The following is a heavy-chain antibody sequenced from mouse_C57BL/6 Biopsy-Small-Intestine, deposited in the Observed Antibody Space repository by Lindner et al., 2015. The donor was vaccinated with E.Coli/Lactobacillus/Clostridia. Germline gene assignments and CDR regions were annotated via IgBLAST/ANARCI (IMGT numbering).Heavy chain of an antibody. Sequence: VQLQESGPELVKPGASVKISCKASGYSFTDYNMNWVKQSNGKSLEWIGVINPNYGITSYNQKFKGKATLTVDKSSSTAYMELRSLTSEDTAVYYCARQAHYYGSLAYWGQGTLVTVSA. CDR1: GYSFTDYN. CDR3: ARQAHYYGSLAY. CDR2: INPNYGIT. D-gene: IGHD1-1*01. J-gene: IGHJ3*01. V-gene: IGHV1-39*01.